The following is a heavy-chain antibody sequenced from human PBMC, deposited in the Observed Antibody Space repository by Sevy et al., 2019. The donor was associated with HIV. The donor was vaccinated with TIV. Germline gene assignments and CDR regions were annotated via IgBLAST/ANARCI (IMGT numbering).Heavy chain of an antibody. CDR1: GFTFDDYA. J-gene: IGHJ4*02. D-gene: IGHD6-6*01. CDR2: ISWNSGSI. Sequence: GGSLRLSCAASGFTFDDYAMHWVRQAPGKGLEWVSGISWNSGSIGYADSVKGRFTISRDNAKNSLYLQMNSLRAEDTALYYCAKDLHFSSSPAFDYWGQGTLVTVSS. V-gene: IGHV3-9*01. CDR3: AKDLHFSSSPAFDY.